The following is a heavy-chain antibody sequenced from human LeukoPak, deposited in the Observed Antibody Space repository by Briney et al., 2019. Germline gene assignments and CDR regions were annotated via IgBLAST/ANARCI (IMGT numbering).Heavy chain of an antibody. CDR2: IFSGGGT. Sequence: GGSLRLSCAASGFIVNSNYMSWVRQAPGQGLEWVSVIFSGGGTNYADSMQGRFTISRDNSKNTLYLQMNSLRVEDTAVYYCAMQVGVVPANRPYYFDYWGQGTLVTVSS. CDR3: AMQVGVVPANRPYYFDY. J-gene: IGHJ4*02. CDR1: GFIVNSNY. V-gene: IGHV3-53*01. D-gene: IGHD2-15*01.